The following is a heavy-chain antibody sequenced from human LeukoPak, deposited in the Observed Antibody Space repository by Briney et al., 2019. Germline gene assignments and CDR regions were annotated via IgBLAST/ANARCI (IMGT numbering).Heavy chain of an antibody. D-gene: IGHD3-22*01. Sequence: SETLSLTCTVSGGSITSYYWSWIRQPPGKGLEWIGYIYYSGSTNYNPSLKSRVTISVDTSKNQFSLKLSSVTAADTAVYYCARQTDSSVGPPWVAEGAFDIWGQGTMVTVSS. CDR1: GGSITSYY. J-gene: IGHJ3*02. CDR2: IYYSGST. CDR3: ARQTDSSVGPPWVAEGAFDI. V-gene: IGHV4-59*01.